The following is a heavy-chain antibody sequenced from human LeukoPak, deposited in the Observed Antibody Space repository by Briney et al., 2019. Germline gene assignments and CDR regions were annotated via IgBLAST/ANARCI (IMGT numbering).Heavy chain of an antibody. D-gene: IGHD1-7*01. CDR3: AKDSRAGTRNSDAFDI. CDR2: ISGSGGST. J-gene: IGHJ3*02. V-gene: IGHV3-23*01. CDR1: GFTFSSYG. Sequence: GGSLRLSCAASGFTFSSYGMSWVRQAPGKGLEWVSAISGSGGSTYYADSVKGRFTISRDNSKNTLYLQMNSLRAEDTAVYYCAKDSRAGTRNSDAFDIWGQGTMVTVSS.